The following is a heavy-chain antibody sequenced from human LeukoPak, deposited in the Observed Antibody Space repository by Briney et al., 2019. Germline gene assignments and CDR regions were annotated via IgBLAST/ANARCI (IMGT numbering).Heavy chain of an antibody. CDR2: INPNSGGT. D-gene: IGHD3-10*01. CDR1: GYTFTGYY. J-gene: IGHJ4*02. Sequence: ASVKVSCKASGYTFTGYYMHWVRQAPGQGLEWMGWINPNSGGTKYAQKFQGRVTMTRDTSISTAYMELSRLRSDDTAVYYCARGPIIGIADYWGQGTLVTVSS. CDR3: ARGPIIGIADY. V-gene: IGHV1-2*02.